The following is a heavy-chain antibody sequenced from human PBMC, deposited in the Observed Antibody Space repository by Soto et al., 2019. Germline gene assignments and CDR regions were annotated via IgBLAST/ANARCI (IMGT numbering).Heavy chain of an antibody. CDR3: ARSIMVVTALDY. CDR1: GYTFTSYA. CDR2: INAGNGNT. Sequence: QVQLVQSGAEEKKPGASVKVSCKASGYTFTSYAMHWVRQAPGQRLEWMGWINAGNGNTKYSQKFQGRVTITRDTSASTAYMELRSLRSEDTAVYYCARSIMVVTALDYWGQGTLVTVSS. D-gene: IGHD2-21*02. V-gene: IGHV1-3*05. J-gene: IGHJ4*02.